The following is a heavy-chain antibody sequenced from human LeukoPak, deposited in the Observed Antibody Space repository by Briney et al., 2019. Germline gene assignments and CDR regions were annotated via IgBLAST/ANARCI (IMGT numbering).Heavy chain of an antibody. D-gene: IGHD6-19*01. CDR2: IYTSGST. Sequence: PSETLSLTCTVSGGSISSYYWSWIRQPAGKGLEWLGRIYTSGSTNYNPSLKSRVTMSVDTSKNQFSLKLSSVTAADTAVYYCARLRAVAGKKYYYYYMDVWGKGTTVTVFS. V-gene: IGHV4-4*07. CDR3: ARLRAVAGKKYYYYYMDV. CDR1: GGSISSYY. J-gene: IGHJ6*03.